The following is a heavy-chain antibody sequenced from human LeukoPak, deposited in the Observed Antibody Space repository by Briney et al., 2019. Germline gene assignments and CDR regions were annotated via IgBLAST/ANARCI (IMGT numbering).Heavy chain of an antibody. CDR1: GFTFSSYS. D-gene: IGHD2-2*01. CDR2: IKQDGSEK. CDR3: AKDRTIYDY. V-gene: IGHV3-7*03. J-gene: IGHJ4*02. Sequence: GGSLRLSCAASGFTFSSYSMNWVRQAPGKGLEWVANIKQDGSEKYYVDSVKGRFTISRDNSKNTLYLQMNSLRAEDTAVYYCAKDRTIYDYWGQGTLVTVSS.